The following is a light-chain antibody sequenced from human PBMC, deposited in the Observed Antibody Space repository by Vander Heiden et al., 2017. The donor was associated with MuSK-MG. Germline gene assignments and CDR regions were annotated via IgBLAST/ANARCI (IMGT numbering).Light chain of an antibody. V-gene: IGKV2-24*01. CDR3: WQAKQFPNT. Sequence: DIVMTQTRLSSPVTLGQPASISCRSSQSLVHSNGNTFLSWLHQRPGQPPRLLIYKSSNRGSGVPDRFSGSGAGTDFTLKISRVEAEDVGFYYCWQAKQFPNTIGQGTKMEIK. CDR2: KSS. J-gene: IGKJ2*01. CDR1: QSLVHSNGNTF.